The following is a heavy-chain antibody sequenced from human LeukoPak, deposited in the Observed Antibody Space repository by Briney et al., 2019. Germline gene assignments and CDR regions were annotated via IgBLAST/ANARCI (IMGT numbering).Heavy chain of an antibody. CDR3: ARERNYYDSSGYRRDAFDI. CDR1: GSSISSYY. CDR2: IYTSGST. J-gene: IGHJ3*02. D-gene: IGHD3-22*01. V-gene: IGHV4-4*07. Sequence: SETLSLTCTVSGSSISSYYWSWIRQPAGKGLEWIGRIYTSGSTNYNPSLKSRVTMSVDTFKNQFYLKLSSVTAADTAVYYCARERNYYDSSGYRRDAFDIWGQGTMVTVSS.